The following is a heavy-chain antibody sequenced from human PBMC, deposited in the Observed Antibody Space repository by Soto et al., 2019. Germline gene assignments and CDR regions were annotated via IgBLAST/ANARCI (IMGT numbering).Heavy chain of an antibody. V-gene: IGHV3-30-3*01. CDR2: ISYDGSNK. Sequence: QPGGSLRLSCAASGFTFSSYAMHWVRQAPGKGLEWVAVISYDGSNKYYADSVRGRFTISRDNSKNTLYLQMNSLRAEDTAVYYCARAPSGSYRYYFDYWGQGTLVTVS. CDR1: GFTFSSYA. J-gene: IGHJ4*02. CDR3: ARAPSGSYRYYFDY. D-gene: IGHD1-26*01.